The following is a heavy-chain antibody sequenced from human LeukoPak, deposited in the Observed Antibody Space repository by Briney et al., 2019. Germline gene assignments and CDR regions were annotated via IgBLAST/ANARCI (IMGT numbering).Heavy chain of an antibody. CDR2: NYPGESNT. CDR1: GLSFTSYW. Sequence: GVSLQISFQGSGLSFTSYWIGWARPMPGKGLGWMGINYPGESNTRYSPSFQGQVTISADKSISTAYLQWNSLKASDTAMYYCARRSYDILTGYYNFDYWGQGTLVTVSS. V-gene: IGHV5-51*01. CDR3: ARRSYDILTGYYNFDY. D-gene: IGHD3-9*01. J-gene: IGHJ4*02.